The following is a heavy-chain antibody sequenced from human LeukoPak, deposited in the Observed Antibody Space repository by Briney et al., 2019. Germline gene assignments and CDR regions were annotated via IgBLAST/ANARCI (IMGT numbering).Heavy chain of an antibody. CDR3: TTNEYYYYYMDV. V-gene: IGHV3-15*01. J-gene: IGHJ6*03. D-gene: IGHD1-1*01. CDR2: IKSKTDGETT. CDR1: GFTFNNAW. Sequence: GRSLRLSCAASGFTFNNAWMSWVRQAPGKGLEWVGRIKSKTDGETTDYAAPVKGRFTISRDDSKNTLYLQMNSLKTEDTAVYYCTTNEYYYYYMDVWGKGTTVTVSS.